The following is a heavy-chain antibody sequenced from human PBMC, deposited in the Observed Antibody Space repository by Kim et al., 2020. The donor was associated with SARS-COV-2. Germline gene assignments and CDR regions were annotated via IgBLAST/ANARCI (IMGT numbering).Heavy chain of an antibody. Sequence: ASVKVSCKASGYTFTSYYMHWVRQAPGQGLEWMGIINPSGGSTSYAQKFQGRVTMTRDTSTSTVYMELSSLRYEDTAVYYCARDIAAAAAIVNWFDPWGQGTLVTVSS. CDR3: ARDIAAAAAIVNWFDP. J-gene: IGHJ5*02. CDR2: INPSGGST. CDR1: GYTFTSYY. V-gene: IGHV1-46*01. D-gene: IGHD6-13*01.